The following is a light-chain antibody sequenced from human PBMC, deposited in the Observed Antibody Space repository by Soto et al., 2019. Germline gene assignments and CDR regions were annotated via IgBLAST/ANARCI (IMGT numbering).Light chain of an antibody. J-gene: IGLJ1*01. CDR3: AAWDLSLNGHYA. Sequence: QSVLTQPPSVSGAPGQRVTISCTGSRSNIGAGYDVHWYQQLPGTAPKLLIYGTNNRPSGVPDRFSGSKSGMSASLAITGLQAADEANYFCAAWDLSLNGHYAFGTGTKLTVL. V-gene: IGLV1-40*01. CDR1: RSNIGAGYD. CDR2: GTN.